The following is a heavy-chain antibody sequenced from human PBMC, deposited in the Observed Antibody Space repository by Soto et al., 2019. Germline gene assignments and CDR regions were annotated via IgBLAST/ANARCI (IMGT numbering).Heavy chain of an antibody. CDR3: AKAKNDYNWDNRPPFDY. V-gene: IGHV3-23*01. J-gene: IGHJ4*02. Sequence: AGGSLRLSCEASGFTLRNYAMTWVRQAPGKGLEWVSLISANDVGTYYAESVKTRFTTSTDQSRNTVYLQMDSLRADDTAIYYCAKAKNDYNWDNRPPFDYWGQGTLVTVSS. CDR1: GFTLRNYA. D-gene: IGHD1-20*01. CDR2: ISANDVGT.